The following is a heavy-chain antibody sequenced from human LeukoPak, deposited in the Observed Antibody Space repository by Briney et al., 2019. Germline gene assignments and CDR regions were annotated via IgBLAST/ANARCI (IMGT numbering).Heavy chain of an antibody. CDR1: GGSFSGYY. V-gene: IGHV4-34*01. CDR3: ARRIGYCSSTSCFLAFDI. CDR2: INHSGST. D-gene: IGHD2-2*01. Sequence: SETLSLTCAVYGGSFSGYYRSWIRQPPGKGLEWIGEINHSGSTNYNPSLKSRVTISVDTSKNQFSLKLSSVTAADTAVYYCARRIGYCSSTSCFLAFDIWGQGTMVTVSS. J-gene: IGHJ3*02.